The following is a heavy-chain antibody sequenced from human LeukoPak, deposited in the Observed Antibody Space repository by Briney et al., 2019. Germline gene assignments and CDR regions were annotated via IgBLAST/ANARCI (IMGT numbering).Heavy chain of an antibody. CDR2: ISAYNGNT. CDR3: ARAVEYYYDSSGYYHPLHY. J-gene: IGHJ4*02. V-gene: IGHV1-18*01. Sequence: ASVKVSCKASGFQFNAYGVSWVRQAPGQGLEWMGWISAYNGNTNYAQKLQGRVTMTTDTSTSTAYMELRSLRSDDTAVYYCARAVEYYYDSSGYYHPLHYWGQGTLVTVSS. D-gene: IGHD3-22*01. CDR1: GFQFNAYG.